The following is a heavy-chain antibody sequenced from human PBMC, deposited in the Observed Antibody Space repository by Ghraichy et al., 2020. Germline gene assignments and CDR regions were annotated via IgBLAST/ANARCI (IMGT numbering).Heavy chain of an antibody. CDR2: ISWNSGSI. Sequence: SLRLSCAASGFTFDDYAMHWVRQAPGKGLEWVSGISWNSGSIGYADSVKGRFTISRDNAKNSLYLQMNSLRAEDTALYYCAKPRDYDSDDGPFDYWGQGTLVTVSS. J-gene: IGHJ4*02. CDR3: AKPRDYDSDDGPFDY. V-gene: IGHV3-9*01. D-gene: IGHD3-22*01. CDR1: GFTFDDYA.